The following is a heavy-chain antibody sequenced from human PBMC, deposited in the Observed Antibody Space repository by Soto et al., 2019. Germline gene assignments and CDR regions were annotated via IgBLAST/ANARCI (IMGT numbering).Heavy chain of an antibody. CDR3: AIWSNWNPLYYRGMDV. V-gene: IGHV1-69*08. J-gene: IGHJ6*02. D-gene: IGHD1-20*01. Sequence: SVKVSCKVSGGAFTNYSLNWVRHAPGQGLEWLGGIVPLHNTSNYSLKLLGRGSVTADISSNTVYMHLSGLTSDDTATYYCAIWSNWNPLYYRGMDVWGQGTTVTVSS. CDR2: IVPLHNTS. CDR1: GGAFTNYS.